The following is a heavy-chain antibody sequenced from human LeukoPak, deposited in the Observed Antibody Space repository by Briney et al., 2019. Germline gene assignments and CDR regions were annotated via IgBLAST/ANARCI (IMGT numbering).Heavy chain of an antibody. Sequence: ASVKVSCKASGYSFTDHFLHWLRQAPGQGLEWMGWINTNSGDTNYAQRFQGRVSLTRDTYISTAYMELSSLRADDTAVYYCARDHNWGPDYWGQGTLVSVSS. CDR3: ARDHNWGPDY. CDR2: INTNSGDT. V-gene: IGHV1-2*02. CDR1: GYSFTDHF. J-gene: IGHJ4*02. D-gene: IGHD7-27*01.